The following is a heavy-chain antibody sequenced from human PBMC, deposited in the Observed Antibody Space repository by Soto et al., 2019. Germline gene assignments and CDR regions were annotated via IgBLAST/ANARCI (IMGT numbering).Heavy chain of an antibody. J-gene: IGHJ4*01. CDR3: ITDYCSAMLVDRFDH. V-gene: IGHV3-15*07. CDR2: IKSKTDGGTT. Sequence: PGGSLRLSCAASGFTFSNAWINWVRQAPGKGLEWVGRIKSKTDGGTTDFAAPVKGRFAISRDDSKDMVYLQMNSLKTEDTGIYYCITDYCSAMLVDRFDHWGHGTLVTVSS. CDR1: GFTFSNAW. D-gene: IGHD6-6*01.